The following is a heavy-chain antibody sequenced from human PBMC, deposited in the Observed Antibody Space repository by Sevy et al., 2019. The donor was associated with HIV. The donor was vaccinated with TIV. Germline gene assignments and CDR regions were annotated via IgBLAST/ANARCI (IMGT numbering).Heavy chain of an antibody. J-gene: IGHJ4*02. V-gene: IGHV1-69*13. Sequence: ASVKVSCKASGGSFSSYAISWVRQATGQGLEWMGGIIPIFGTANYAQKFQGRVTITADESTSTAYMELSSLRSEDTAVYYCARERYCSGGSCYSGGHYFDYWGQGTLVTVSS. CDR1: GGSFSSYA. CDR2: IIPIFGTA. D-gene: IGHD2-15*01. CDR3: ARERYCSGGSCYSGGHYFDY.